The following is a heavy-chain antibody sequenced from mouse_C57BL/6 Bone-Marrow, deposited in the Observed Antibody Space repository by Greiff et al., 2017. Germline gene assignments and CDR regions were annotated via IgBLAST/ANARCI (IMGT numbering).Heavy chain of an antibody. V-gene: IGHV5-6*02. CDR2: ISSGGSYT. J-gene: IGHJ3*01. D-gene: IGHD1-1*01. Sequence: DVKLVESGGDLVKPGGSLKLSCAASGFTFSSSGMSWVRQTPDKRLEWVATISSGGSYTYYPDSVKGRFTISRDNAKNTLYLQMSSLKSEDTAMYYCARRHYGSSGFAYWGQGTLVTVSA. CDR1: GFTFSSSG. CDR3: ARRHYGSSGFAY.